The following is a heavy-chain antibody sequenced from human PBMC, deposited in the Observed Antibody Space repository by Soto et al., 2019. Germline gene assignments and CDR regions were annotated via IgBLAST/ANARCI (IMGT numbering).Heavy chain of an antibody. J-gene: IGHJ5*02. V-gene: IGHV4-61*01. CDR1: GGSVSSGSYY. Sequence: QVQLQESGPGLVKPSETLSLTCTVSGGSVSSGSYYWSWIRQPPGKGLEWIGYIYYSGSTNYNPPLQSRVTISVDTSKNQFSLKLSSVTAADTAVYYCARAHKFLRLLNWFDPWGQGTLVTVSS. D-gene: IGHD4-17*01. CDR3: ARAHKFLRLLNWFDP. CDR2: IYYSGST.